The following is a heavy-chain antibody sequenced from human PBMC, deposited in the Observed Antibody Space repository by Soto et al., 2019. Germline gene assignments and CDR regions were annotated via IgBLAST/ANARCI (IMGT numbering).Heavy chain of an antibody. V-gene: IGHV1-69*13. J-gene: IGHJ4*02. CDR1: AATFSRYA. D-gene: IGHD3-3*01. CDR2: IIPIFGTA. CDR3: ASLNYYDFCGGYPDRNDF. Sequence: GASVKVSCKASAATFSRYAISWVRQAPGQGLEWMGGIIPIFGTANYAQKFQGRVTITADESTSTAYMELSSLRSEDTAVYYCASLNYYDFCGGYPDRNDFSGQRTLVIVSS.